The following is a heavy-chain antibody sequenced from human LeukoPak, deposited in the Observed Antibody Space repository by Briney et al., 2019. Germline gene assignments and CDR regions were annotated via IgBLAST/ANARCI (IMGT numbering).Heavy chain of an antibody. Sequence: GGSLRLSCAASGFTFSSYSMSWVRQAPGKGLEWVSSISSSSSYIYYADSVKGRFTISRDNAKNSLYLQMNSLRAEDTAVYYCARGVTYYYDSSGYWGQGTLVTVSS. CDR3: ARGVTYYYDSSGY. CDR1: GFTFSSYS. J-gene: IGHJ4*02. CDR2: ISSSSSYI. D-gene: IGHD3-22*01. V-gene: IGHV3-21*01.